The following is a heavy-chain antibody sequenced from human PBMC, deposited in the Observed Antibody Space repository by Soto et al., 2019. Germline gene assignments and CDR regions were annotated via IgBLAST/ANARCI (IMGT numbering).Heavy chain of an antibody. Sequence: QVQLVESGGGVVQPGRSLRLSCAASGFTFSSYAMHWVRQAPGKGLEWVAVISYDGSNKYYADSVKGRFTISRDNSKNTLYLQMNSLRAEDTAVYYCARGLARIQLWPFDYWGQGTLVTVSS. D-gene: IGHD5-18*01. J-gene: IGHJ4*02. CDR3: ARGLARIQLWPFDY. CDR2: ISYDGSNK. CDR1: GFTFSSYA. V-gene: IGHV3-30-3*01.